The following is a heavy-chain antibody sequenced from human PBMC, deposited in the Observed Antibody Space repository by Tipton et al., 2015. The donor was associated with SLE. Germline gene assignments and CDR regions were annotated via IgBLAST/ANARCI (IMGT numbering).Heavy chain of an antibody. CDR3: AKDRDTVTSICYYGMVV. V-gene: IGHV3-33*06. Sequence: SLRLSCAASGFTFSSYGMHWVRQAPGKGLEWVAVIWYDGSNKYYADSVKGRFTISRDNSKNTLYLQMNSLRAEDTAVYYCAKDRDTVTSICYYGMVVCGQGTTVTVSS. J-gene: IGHJ6*02. CDR1: GFTFSSYG. D-gene: IGHD4-17*01. CDR2: IWYDGSNK.